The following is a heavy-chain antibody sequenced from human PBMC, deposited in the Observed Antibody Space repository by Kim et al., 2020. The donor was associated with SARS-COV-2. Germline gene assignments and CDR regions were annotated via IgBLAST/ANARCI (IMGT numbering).Heavy chain of an antibody. CDR3: ARVYRPGIVAAHLDY. J-gene: IGHJ4*01. V-gene: IGHV4-31*03. CDR2: IDYSGST. CDR1: GGSISSGGYY. Sequence: SETLSLTCTVSGGSISSGGYYWSWIRQHPGKGLEWIGYIDYSGSTYYNLALKIRVTISVDTAKNQFSLKLSSAIAADTSVYYCARVYRPGIVAAHLDYW. D-gene: IGHD6-13*01.